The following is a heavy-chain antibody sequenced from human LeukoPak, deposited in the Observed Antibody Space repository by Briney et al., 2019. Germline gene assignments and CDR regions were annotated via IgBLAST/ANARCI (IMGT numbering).Heavy chain of an antibody. Sequence: PGGSLRLSCAASGFTFSSYAMSWVRQAPGKGLEWVSAISGSGGSTYYADSVKGRFTISRDNSKNTLYLQLNSLRAEDTAVYYCAKDQLPYCTNGICYTKESPFDVWGQGTMVTVSS. CDR3: AKDQLPYCTNGICYTKESPFDV. D-gene: IGHD2-8*01. J-gene: IGHJ3*01. CDR1: GFTFSSYA. CDR2: ISGSGGST. V-gene: IGHV3-23*01.